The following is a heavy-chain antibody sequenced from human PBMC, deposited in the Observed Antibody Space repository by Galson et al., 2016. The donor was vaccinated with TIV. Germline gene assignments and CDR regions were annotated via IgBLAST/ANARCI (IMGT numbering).Heavy chain of an antibody. D-gene: IGHD6-19*01. Sequence: SLRLSCAASKFTFSSYAMYWVRQAPGKGLEWVALISYEGSNKFHADSVQGRFTISRDNSKNTLYLQMNRLRGEDTAVYYCARVGRQWLAGDYYYMDVWGKGTTVTVSS. J-gene: IGHJ6*03. CDR3: ARVGRQWLAGDYYYMDV. CDR1: KFTFSSYA. V-gene: IGHV3-30*04. CDR2: ISYEGSNK.